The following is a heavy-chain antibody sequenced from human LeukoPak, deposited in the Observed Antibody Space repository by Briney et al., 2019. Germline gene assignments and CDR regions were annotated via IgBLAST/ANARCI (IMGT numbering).Heavy chain of an antibody. J-gene: IGHJ4*02. V-gene: IGHV3-15*01. CDR2: IKSKTDGGTT. CDR1: GFTLSNAL. CDR3: ITFSMIVVVITT. D-gene: IGHD3-22*01. Sequence: GGSLRLSCAASGFTLSNALMSWVRQTPGKGLEWVVRIKSKTDGGTTDYDAPVKGRFTISRDDSKNTLYLQMSSLKTEDTAVYYCITFSMIVVVITTWGQGTLVTVSS.